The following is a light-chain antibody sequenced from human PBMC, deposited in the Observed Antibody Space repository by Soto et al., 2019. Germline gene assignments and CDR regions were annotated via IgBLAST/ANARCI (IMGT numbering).Light chain of an antibody. Sequence: QSALTQPASVSGSPGQSITISCTGTSSDIGGYNYVSWYQQHPGKAPELMIYEGSNRPSGVSNRFSGSKSGNTASLIISGVQAADEDADYCGSYYSSSSTFVFGAGTKLTVL. CDR1: SSDIGGYNY. J-gene: IGLJ3*02. V-gene: IGLV2-14*01. CDR3: GSYYSSSSTFV. CDR2: EGS.